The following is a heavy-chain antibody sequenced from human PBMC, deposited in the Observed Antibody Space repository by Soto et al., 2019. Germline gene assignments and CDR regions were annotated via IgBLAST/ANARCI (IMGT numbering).Heavy chain of an antibody. Sequence: GGSLRLSCAASGFTFSSYGMHWVRQAPGKGLEWVAVIWYDGSNKYYADSVKGRFTISRDNSKNTLYLQMNSLRAEDTAVYYCARAAVVRFPEYFDYWGQGTLVTVSS. J-gene: IGHJ4*02. D-gene: IGHD3-3*01. CDR2: IWYDGSNK. CDR3: ARAAVVRFPEYFDY. V-gene: IGHV3-33*01. CDR1: GFTFSSYG.